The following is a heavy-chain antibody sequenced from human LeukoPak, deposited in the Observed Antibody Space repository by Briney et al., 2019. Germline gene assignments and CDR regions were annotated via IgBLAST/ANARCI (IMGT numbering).Heavy chain of an antibody. CDR1: GYTFTNYA. V-gene: IGHV1-2*02. CDR2: INPNSGGT. CDR3: ARELSSIAARKGFDY. Sequence: ASVKVSCKASGYTFTNYAISWVRQAPGQGLEWMGWINPNSGGTNYAQKFQGRVTMTRDTSISTAYMELSRLRSDDTAVYYCARELSSIAARKGFDYWGQGTLVTVSS. J-gene: IGHJ4*02. D-gene: IGHD6-6*01.